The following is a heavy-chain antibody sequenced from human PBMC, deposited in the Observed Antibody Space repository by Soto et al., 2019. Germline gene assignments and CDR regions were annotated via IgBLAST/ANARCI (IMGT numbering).Heavy chain of an antibody. Sequence: ASVKVSCKTSGYTFTAYHIHWARQAPGQGLEWMGWINPNSGGANYAQKFEGRVTMTRDTSISTVYMELSRLGSDDTALYYCARDYSGHGMDVWGQGTTVTVSS. CDR2: INPNSGGA. CDR3: ARDYSGHGMDV. D-gene: IGHD1-26*01. V-gene: IGHV1-2*02. J-gene: IGHJ6*02. CDR1: GYTFTAYH.